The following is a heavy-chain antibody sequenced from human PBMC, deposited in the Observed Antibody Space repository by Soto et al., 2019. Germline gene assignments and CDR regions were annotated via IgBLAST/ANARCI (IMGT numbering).Heavy chain of an antibody. D-gene: IGHD2-21*01. J-gene: IGHJ6*02. V-gene: IGHV3-23*01. CDR1: GFTFSIYA. CDR3: AKAPVVKYYYYGMDV. CDR2: ISGSGGST. Sequence: GGSLRLSCAASGFTFSIYAMSWVRQAPGKGLEWVSAISGSGGSTYYEDSVKGRFTISRDNSKNTLYLQMNSLRAEDTAVYYCAKAPVVKYYYYGMDVWGQGTTVTVSS.